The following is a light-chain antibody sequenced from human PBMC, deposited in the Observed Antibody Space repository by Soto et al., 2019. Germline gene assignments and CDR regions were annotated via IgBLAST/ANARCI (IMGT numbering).Light chain of an antibody. CDR3: QQYNNWPPFT. CDR1: QSVSNN. V-gene: IGKV3-15*01. J-gene: IGKJ3*01. CDR2: GAS. Sequence: EIVMTQSPATLSVSPGERATLSCRANQSVSNNLAWYQQKPGQAPRLLIYGASTRATGLPARFSGSGSGTEFTLTIGSLQSEDFAVYYCQQYNNWPPFTFGPGTKVDIK.